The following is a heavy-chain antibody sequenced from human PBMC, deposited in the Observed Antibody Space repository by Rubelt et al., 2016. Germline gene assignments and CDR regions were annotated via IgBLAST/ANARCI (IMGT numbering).Heavy chain of an antibody. CDR3: ASLQYSSGWYSDY. V-gene: IGHV1-69*04. CDR1: GGTFSSYA. D-gene: IGHD6-19*01. J-gene: IGHJ4*02. Sequence: QVQLVQSGAEVKKPGSSVKVSCKASGGTFSSYAISWVRQAPGQGLEWMGRIIPILGIANYGQKVQCKCRITADKSTGTAYMQLSNLRSEDASVYYCASLQYSSGWYSDYWGQGTLVTVSS. CDR2: IIPILGIA.